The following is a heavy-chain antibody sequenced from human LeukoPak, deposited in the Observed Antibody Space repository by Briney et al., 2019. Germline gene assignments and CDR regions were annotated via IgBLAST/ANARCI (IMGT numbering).Heavy chain of an antibody. CDR3: ARVPLGEFKGFDP. V-gene: IGHV3-74*01. CDR2: INTDGNST. CDR1: GFTFSSYC. J-gene: IGHJ5*02. Sequence: GGSLRLSCAASGFTFSSYCVHWVRHVRGKGVVCVSRINTDGNSTRYADSVKGRFTISRDNAKNTLYLQMNSLRAEDTAVYYCARVPLGEFKGFDPWGQGTLVTVSS. D-gene: IGHD3-10*01.